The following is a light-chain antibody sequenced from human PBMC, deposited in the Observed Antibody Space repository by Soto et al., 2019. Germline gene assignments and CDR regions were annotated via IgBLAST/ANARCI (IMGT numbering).Light chain of an antibody. Sequence: DIQMTQSPSTVSASVGDRVTITCRANQSINSWLAWYQQKPGEAPKLLIYKASRLEAGVPSRFSGSGSGTEFTLTISSLQPEDFATYHCQQYNNYPYTFGQGTKLDIK. V-gene: IGKV1-5*03. CDR1: QSINSW. J-gene: IGKJ2*01. CDR2: KAS. CDR3: QQYNNYPYT.